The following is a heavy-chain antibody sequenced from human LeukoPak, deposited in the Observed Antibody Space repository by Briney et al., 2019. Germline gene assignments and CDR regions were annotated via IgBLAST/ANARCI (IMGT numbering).Heavy chain of an antibody. Sequence: GGSLRLSCAASGFTFSSYGMHWVRQAPGKGLEWVAVISYDGSNKYYADSVKGRFTISRDNSKNTLYLQMNSLRAEDTAVYYCAKGYSEQWLVLYYYYGMDVWGQGTTVTVSS. V-gene: IGHV3-30*18. CDR1: GFTFSSYG. J-gene: IGHJ6*02. CDR3: AKGYSEQWLVLYYYYGMDV. D-gene: IGHD6-19*01. CDR2: ISYDGSNK.